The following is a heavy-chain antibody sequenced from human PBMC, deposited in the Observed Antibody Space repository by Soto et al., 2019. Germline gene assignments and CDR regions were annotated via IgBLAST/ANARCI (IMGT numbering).Heavy chain of an antibody. V-gene: IGHV1-18*01. CDR1: GYTFTSYG. J-gene: IGHJ6*02. CDR3: ARKYYYGSGSYLYYYYGMDV. D-gene: IGHD3-10*01. CDR2: ISAYNRNT. Sequence: ASVKVSCKASGYTFTSYGISWVRQAPGQGLEWMGWISAYNRNTNYAQKLQGRVTMTTDTSTSTAYMELRSLRSDDTAVYYCARKYYYGSGSYLYYYYGMDVWGQGTTVTVSS.